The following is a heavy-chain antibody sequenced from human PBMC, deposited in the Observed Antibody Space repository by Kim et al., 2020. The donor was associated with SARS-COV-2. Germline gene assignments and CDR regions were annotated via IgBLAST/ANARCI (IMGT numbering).Heavy chain of an antibody. CDR2: ISSSSSYT. J-gene: IGHJ4*02. D-gene: IGHD4-17*01. V-gene: IGHV3-11*06. CDR3: ARCDYGDFHQLDY. Sequence: GGSLRLSCAASGFTFSDYYMSWIRQAPGKGLEWVSYISSSSSYTNYADSVKGRFTISRDNAKNSLYLQMNSLRAEDTAVYYCARCDYGDFHQLDYWGQGTLVTVSS. CDR1: GFTFSDYY.